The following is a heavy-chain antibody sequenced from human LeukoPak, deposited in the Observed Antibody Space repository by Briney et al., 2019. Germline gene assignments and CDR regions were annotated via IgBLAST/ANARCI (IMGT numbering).Heavy chain of an antibody. J-gene: IGHJ4*02. CDR3: ARLSGYSSGHYYSDY. Sequence: SETLSLTCTVSGGSISSDYWSWIRQPPGKGLEWIGYIYYRGSTNYNPSLKSRVTISVDTSKNQFSLKLSSVTAADTAVYYCARLSGYSSGHYYSDYWGQGTLATVSS. CDR1: GGSISSDY. CDR2: IYYRGST. V-gene: IGHV4-59*01. D-gene: IGHD3-22*01.